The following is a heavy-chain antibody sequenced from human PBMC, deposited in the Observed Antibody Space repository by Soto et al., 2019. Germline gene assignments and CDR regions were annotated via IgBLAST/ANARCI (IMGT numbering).Heavy chain of an antibody. CDR3: ASSYYCDSSGYFPFDY. J-gene: IGHJ4*02. Sequence: SETLSLTCTVSGGSISSYYLSWIRQPPGKGLEWIGYIYYSGSTNYNPSLKSRVTISVDTSKNQFSLKLSSVTAADTAVYYCASSYYCDSSGYFPFDYWGQGTLVTVSS. CDR1: GGSISSYY. CDR2: IYYSGST. V-gene: IGHV4-59*01. D-gene: IGHD3-22*01.